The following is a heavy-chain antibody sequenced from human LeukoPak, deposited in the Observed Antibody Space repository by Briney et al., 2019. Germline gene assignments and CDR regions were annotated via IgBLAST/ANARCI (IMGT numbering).Heavy chain of an antibody. CDR1: GGSFSGYS. CDR3: ARAYSAYDSFDY. CDR2: FSYTGST. V-gene: IGHV4-59*12. J-gene: IGHJ4*02. D-gene: IGHD5-12*01. Sequence: SETLSLTCAVYGGSFSGYSWGWIRQPPGKGLEWIGYFSYTGSTNYNPSLRSRVTISLDTSKNQFFLKVSSVTAADTAVYYCARAYSAYDSFDYWGQGTLVTVSS.